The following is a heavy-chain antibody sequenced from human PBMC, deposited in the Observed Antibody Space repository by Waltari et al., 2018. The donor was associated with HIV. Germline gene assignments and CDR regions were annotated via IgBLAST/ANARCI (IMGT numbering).Heavy chain of an antibody. CDR3: TTYRNWNGDYNGMDV. J-gene: IGHJ6*02. D-gene: IGHD1-20*01. V-gene: IGHV1-24*01. CDR1: GFRLSDVS. Sequence: QVQVVQSGAEVKKPGASVTVSCKVSGFRLSDVSMVWVRQAPGKGLEWVGSYDPEDGEMVYEQKLQGRVSMTEDTSSDTAYMELSSLRSEDTAVYYCTTYRNWNGDYNGMDVWGQGTTVTVSS. CDR2: YDPEDGEM.